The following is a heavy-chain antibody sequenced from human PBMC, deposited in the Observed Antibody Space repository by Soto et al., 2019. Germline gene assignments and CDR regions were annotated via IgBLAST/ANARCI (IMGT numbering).Heavy chain of an antibody. D-gene: IGHD7-27*01. CDR2: IKSESVGGTT. CDR1: GFSFRNAW. V-gene: IGHV3-15*05. J-gene: IGHJ5*02. Sequence: EVQLVASGGDLVKPGGSLRLACAGSGFSFRNAWMSWVRQAPGKGPEWIGRIKSESVGGTTDYAAPVKGRFTVSRDDSKNTVYLHMSSLKIEDTAVYDCLGDWLHPWGQGTLVTVSS. CDR3: LGDWLHP.